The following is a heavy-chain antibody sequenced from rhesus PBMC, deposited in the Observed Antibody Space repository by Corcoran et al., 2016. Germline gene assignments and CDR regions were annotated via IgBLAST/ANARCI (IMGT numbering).Heavy chain of an antibody. J-gene: IGHJ3*01. CDR3: ARDGRGIQRVQLIVGAFDF. CDR1: GGSISSSY. Sequence: QLQLQESGPGLVKPSETLSVTCAVSGGSISSSYWSWIRQAPGKGLEWIGYIYGSGSSTNYNPSLKSRVTLSVDTSKNQLSLKLSSVTTADTAVYYCARDGRGIQRVQLIVGAFDFWGQGLRVTVSS. CDR2: IYGSGSST. V-gene: IGHV4-169*02. D-gene: IGHD5-42*01.